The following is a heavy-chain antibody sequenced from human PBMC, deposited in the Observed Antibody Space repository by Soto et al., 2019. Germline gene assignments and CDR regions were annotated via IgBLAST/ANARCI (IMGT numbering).Heavy chain of an antibody. CDR1: TYSLRGYY. D-gene: IGHD6-19*01. V-gene: IGHV4-34*01. J-gene: IGHJ5*02. CDR3: ARGLFSSGWYSYFDP. CDR2: ISQSGFS. Sequence: QVQLQQRGAGLLRPSETLSLTCAVSTYSLRGYYWTWIRQSPGKGLEWIGEISQSGFSNYNPSLESRVTLSVDTSKSEFSLHLTSMTAADTALYYCARGLFSSGWYSYFDPWGQGTPVTVSS.